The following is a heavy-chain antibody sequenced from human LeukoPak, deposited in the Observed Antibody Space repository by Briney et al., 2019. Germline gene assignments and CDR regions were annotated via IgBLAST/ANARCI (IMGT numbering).Heavy chain of an antibody. J-gene: IGHJ4*02. V-gene: IGHV3-53*01. CDR1: KFTVSSNY. CDR2: IFTGGST. CDR3: ARIIGGVFDY. Sequence: GGSLRLSCVASKFTVSSNYMRWVRQAPGKGLEWVSVIFTGGSTYYAESVKGRFTISRDNSKNTVYLQMNSLRAEDTAVYYCARIIGGVFDYWGQGTLVTVSS. D-gene: IGHD2-15*01.